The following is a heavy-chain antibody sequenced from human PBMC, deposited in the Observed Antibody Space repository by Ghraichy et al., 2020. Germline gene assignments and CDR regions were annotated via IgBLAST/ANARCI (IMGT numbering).Heavy chain of an antibody. D-gene: IGHD6-19*01. J-gene: IGHJ6*02. V-gene: IGHV3-11*01. CDR2: ISSSGSTI. CDR3: ARDHREQWPADYYYYGMDV. CDR1: GFTFSDYY. Sequence: GGSLRLSCAASGFTFSDYYMSWIRQAPGKGLEWVSYISSSGSTIYYADSVKGRFTISRDNAKNSLYLQMNSLRAEDTAVYYCARDHREQWPADYYYYGMDVWGQGTTVTVSS.